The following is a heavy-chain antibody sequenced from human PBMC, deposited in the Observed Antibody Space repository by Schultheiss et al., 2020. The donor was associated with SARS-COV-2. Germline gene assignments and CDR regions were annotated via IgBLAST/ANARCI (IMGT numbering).Heavy chain of an antibody. J-gene: IGHJ6*02. CDR2: INPNSGGT. Sequence: ASVKVSCKASGYTFTGYYMHWVRQAPGQGLEWMGWINPNSGGTNYAQKLQGRVTMTRNTSISTAYMELSSLRSEDTAVYYCARDGQGWEGYYYYGMDVWGQGTTVTVSS. CDR1: GYTFTGYY. D-gene: IGHD1-26*01. CDR3: ARDGQGWEGYYYYGMDV. V-gene: IGHV1-2*02.